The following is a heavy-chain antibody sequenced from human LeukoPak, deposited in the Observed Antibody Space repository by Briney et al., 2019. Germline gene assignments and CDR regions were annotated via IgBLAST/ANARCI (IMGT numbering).Heavy chain of an antibody. V-gene: IGHV3-21*01. CDR1: GFTFSSYS. CDR2: ISSSSSYI. Sequence: AGGSLRLSCAASGFTFSSYSMNWVRQAPGKGLEWVSSISSSSSYIYYADSVKGRFTISRDNAKNSLYLQMNSLRAEDTAVYYCAKGGSSSTSVFDYWGQGTLVTVSS. CDR3: AKGGSSSTSVFDY. J-gene: IGHJ4*02. D-gene: IGHD2-2*01.